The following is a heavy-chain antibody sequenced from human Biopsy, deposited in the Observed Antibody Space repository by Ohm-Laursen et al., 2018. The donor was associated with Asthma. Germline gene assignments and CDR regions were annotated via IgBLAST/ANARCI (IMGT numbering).Heavy chain of an antibody. CDR2: GGSYYDGGLK. Sequence: SLRLSCAASGFTFRSYAMHWVRQAPGKGLEWVAVGGSYYDGGLKYYADSVNGRFTVSRDDSKNTLYLQINSLRPGDTAVYYCARDVMEWYLPAFDFWGQGTLVTVSS. V-gene: IGHV3-30-3*01. D-gene: IGHD3-3*01. CDR3: ARDVMEWYLPAFDF. CDR1: GFTFRSYA. J-gene: IGHJ4*02.